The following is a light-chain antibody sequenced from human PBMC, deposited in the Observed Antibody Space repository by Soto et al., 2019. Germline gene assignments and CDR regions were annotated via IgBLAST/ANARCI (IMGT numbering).Light chain of an antibody. J-gene: IGKJ3*01. CDR2: GAS. CDR3: EQYNNWLPVFT. Sequence: EIMMTQSPATLSVSLGERATLFCRASQNVRSNLAWYQQKPGQAPRLLIHGASSMATGIPDRFSGSGFGTEFTLTINSMQSEDFAVYYCEQYNNWLPVFTFGPGTKVDI. CDR1: QNVRSN. V-gene: IGKV3D-15*01.